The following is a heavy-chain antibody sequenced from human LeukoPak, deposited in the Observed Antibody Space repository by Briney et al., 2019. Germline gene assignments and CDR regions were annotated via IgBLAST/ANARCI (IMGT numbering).Heavy chain of an antibody. D-gene: IGHD1-26*01. V-gene: IGHV4-61*02. CDR3: ARGGLPRENWFDP. J-gene: IGHJ5*02. CDR1: GGSISSGDYY. CDR2: IYTTGST. Sequence: PSETLSLTCTVSGGSISSGDYYWSWIRQPAGKGLEWIGRIYTTGSTNYNPSLKSRVTMSVDTSKNQFSLKLSSVTAADTAVYYCARGGLPRENWFDPWGQGTLVTVSS.